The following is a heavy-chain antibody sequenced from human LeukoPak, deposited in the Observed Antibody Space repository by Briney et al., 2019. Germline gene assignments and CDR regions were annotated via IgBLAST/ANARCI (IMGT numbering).Heavy chain of an antibody. CDR2: ISGSGGST. Sequence: GGSLRLSCAASGFTFSSYWMSWVRQAPGKGLEWVSAISGSGGSTYYADSVKGRFTISRDNSKNTLYLQMNSLRAEDTAVYYCAKSTKIGYYFDYWGQGTLVTVPS. V-gene: IGHV3-23*01. J-gene: IGHJ4*02. CDR1: GFTFSSYW. CDR3: AKSTKIGYYFDY. D-gene: IGHD3-10*02.